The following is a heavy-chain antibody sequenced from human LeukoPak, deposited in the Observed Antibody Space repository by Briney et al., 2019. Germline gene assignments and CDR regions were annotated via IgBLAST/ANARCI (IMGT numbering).Heavy chain of an antibody. V-gene: IGHV4-30-2*01. CDR3: ASYDYGSGFDY. Sequence: PSETLSLTCAVSGGSISSGGYSWSWIRQPPGKGLEWIVYIYHSGSTYYNPSLKSRVTISVDRSKNQFSLKLSSVTAADTAVYYCASYDYGSGFDYWGQGTLVTVSS. CDR2: IYHSGST. D-gene: IGHD3-10*01. J-gene: IGHJ4*02. CDR1: GGSISSGGYS.